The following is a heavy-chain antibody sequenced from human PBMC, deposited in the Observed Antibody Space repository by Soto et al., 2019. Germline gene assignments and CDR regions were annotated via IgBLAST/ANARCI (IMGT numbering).Heavy chain of an antibody. V-gene: IGHV5-10-1*04. CDR3: ARHFCSGTVCYEDYYHGMDA. CDR2: SNPNDSYT. J-gene: IGHJ6*02. D-gene: IGHD2-2*01. CDR1: GYNFTTFW. Sequence: GESLKTSCQGSGYNFTTFWISWARPPPREGLEWMGRSNPNDSYTFYSPPFQGQVTLSADKSVNTAYLQRSSLKATDTAAFYCARHFCSGTVCYEDYYHGMDAWGQGTAVTVSS.